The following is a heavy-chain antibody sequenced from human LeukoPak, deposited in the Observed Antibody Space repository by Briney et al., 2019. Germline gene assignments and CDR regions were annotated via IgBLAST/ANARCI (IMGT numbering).Heavy chain of an antibody. Sequence: SQTLSLTCTVSGGSISSASYYWSWIRQPTGKGLEWIGRIYTSGSTNYNPSLKSRVTISVDTSKNQFSLKLSSVTAADTAVYYCPMRERLAAAFDYWGQGTLVTVSS. CDR3: PMRERLAAAFDY. CDR2: IYTSGST. CDR1: GGSISSASYY. D-gene: IGHD6-13*01. V-gene: IGHV4-61*02. J-gene: IGHJ4*02.